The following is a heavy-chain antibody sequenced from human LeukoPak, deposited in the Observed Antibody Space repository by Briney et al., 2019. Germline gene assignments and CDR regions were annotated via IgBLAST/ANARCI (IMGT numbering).Heavy chain of an antibody. CDR1: GFTFSSYE. V-gene: IGHV3-48*03. D-gene: IGHD1-26*01. CDR2: ISVSGYTT. J-gene: IGHJ6*02. Sequence: GGSLRLSCAASGFTFSSYEMNWVRQAPGKGLEGVAYISVSGYTTYYADPMQGRFTISRDNAKNSLYLQINSLRAEDTALYYCARDSGSLNGMDVWGQGTTVTVSS. CDR3: ARDSGSLNGMDV.